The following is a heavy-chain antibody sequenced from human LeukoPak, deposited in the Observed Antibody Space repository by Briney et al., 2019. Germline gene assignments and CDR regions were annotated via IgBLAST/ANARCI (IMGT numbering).Heavy chain of an antibody. V-gene: IGHV3-21*01. CDR3: ARDKSSIGAFDI. D-gene: IGHD3-3*02. CDR1: GFTFSSYS. CDR2: ISSSSSYI. Sequence: GGSLRLSCAASGFTFSSYSMNWVRQAPGKGLEWVSSISSSSSYIYYADSVKGRFTISRDNAKNSLYLQMNSLRAEDTAVYYYARDKSSIGAFDIWGQGTMVTVSS. J-gene: IGHJ3*02.